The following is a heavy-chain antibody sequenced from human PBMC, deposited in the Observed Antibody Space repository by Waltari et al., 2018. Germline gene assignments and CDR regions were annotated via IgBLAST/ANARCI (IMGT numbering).Heavy chain of an antibody. D-gene: IGHD2-2*01. V-gene: IGHV1-2*02. J-gene: IGHJ5*02. Sequence: QVQLVQSGAEVKKPGASVKVSCKASGYTFTGYYMHWVRQAPGQGLEWMGWSNPNRGGTNDAQKFQGRVTMTRDTSISTAYMELSRLRSDDTAVYYCARGRVPASPLVFDPWGQGTLVTVSS. CDR3: ARGRVPASPLVFDP. CDR1: GYTFTGYY. CDR2: SNPNRGGT.